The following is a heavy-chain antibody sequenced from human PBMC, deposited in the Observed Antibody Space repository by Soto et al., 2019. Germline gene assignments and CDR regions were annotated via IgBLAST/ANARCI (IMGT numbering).Heavy chain of an antibody. CDR1: GFTFSSYG. CDR3: ATPRIEFWSGYYSAFDI. CDR2: IWYDGSNK. Sequence: QVQLVESGGGVVQPGRSLRLSCAASGFTFSSYGMHWVRQAPGKGLEWVAVIWYDGSNKYYADSVKGRFTISRDNSKNTLYLQMNSLRAEDTAVYYCATPRIEFWSGYYSAFDIWGQGTMVTVSS. D-gene: IGHD3-3*01. V-gene: IGHV3-33*01. J-gene: IGHJ3*02.